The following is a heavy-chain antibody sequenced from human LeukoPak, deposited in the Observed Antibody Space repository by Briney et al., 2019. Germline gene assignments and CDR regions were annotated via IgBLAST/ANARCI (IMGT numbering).Heavy chain of an antibody. D-gene: IGHD1-26*01. CDR1: GGPFNNYA. CDR2: ISAYNGNT. V-gene: IGHV1-18*01. Sequence: GASVKVSCKASGGPFNNYAISWVRQAPGQGLEWMGWISAYNGNTNYAQKLQGRVTMTTDTSTSTAYMELRSLRSDDTAVYYCARGSLGSYKDYWGQGTLVTVSS. CDR3: ARGSLGSYKDY. J-gene: IGHJ4*02.